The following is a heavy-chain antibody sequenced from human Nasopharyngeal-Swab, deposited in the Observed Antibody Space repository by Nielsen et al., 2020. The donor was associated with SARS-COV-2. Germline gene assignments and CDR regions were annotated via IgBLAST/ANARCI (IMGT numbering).Heavy chain of an antibody. V-gene: IGHV3-72*01. D-gene: IGHD6-13*01. CDR2: SRNKANSYTT. CDR1: GFTFSAHY. Sequence: GESLKISCAASGFTFSAHYMDWVRQAPGKGLEWVGRSRNKANSYTTDYAASVKGRFTISRDDSKNSLYLQMSSLRTEDTALYYCARDLSSIWTSGLGVWGQGTTAIVSS. CDR3: ARDLSSIWTSGLGV. J-gene: IGHJ6*02.